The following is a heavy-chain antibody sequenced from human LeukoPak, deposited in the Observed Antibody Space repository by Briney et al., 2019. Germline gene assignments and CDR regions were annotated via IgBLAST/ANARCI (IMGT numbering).Heavy chain of an antibody. CDR2: IYDSGST. V-gene: IGHV4-59*08. CDR3: RGHQYSSGWDSFDY. Sequence: SETLSLTCTVSGGSLSRYYWSWLRQPPGKGLEWIGYIYDSGSTNYNLSLKSRVTISVDTSKNQFSLKLSSVTAADTAVYDCRGHQYSSGWDSFDYWGQGTLVTVSS. D-gene: IGHD6-19*01. CDR1: GGSLSRYY. J-gene: IGHJ4*02.